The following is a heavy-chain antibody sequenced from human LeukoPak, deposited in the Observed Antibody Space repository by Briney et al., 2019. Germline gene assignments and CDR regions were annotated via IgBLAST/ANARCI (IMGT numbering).Heavy chain of an antibody. Sequence: SETLSLTCTVSGGSISSYYWSWIRQPAGKGLEWIGRIYTSGSTNYNPSLKSRVTMSVDTSKNQFSLKLSSVTAADTAVYYCARDARLVVPAAIVYYYYYMDVWGKGTTVTVSS. CDR3: ARDARLVVPAAIVYYYYYMDV. J-gene: IGHJ6*03. CDR1: GGSISSYY. D-gene: IGHD2-2*02. CDR2: IYTSGST. V-gene: IGHV4-4*07.